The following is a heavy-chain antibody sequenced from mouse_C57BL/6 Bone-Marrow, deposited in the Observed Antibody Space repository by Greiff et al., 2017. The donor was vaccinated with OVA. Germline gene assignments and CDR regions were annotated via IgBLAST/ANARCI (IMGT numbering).Heavy chain of an antibody. CDR3: ARDPPPYYYGSSPWFAY. CDR1: GFTFSSYA. D-gene: IGHD1-1*01. V-gene: IGHV5-4*01. J-gene: IGHJ3*01. CDR2: ISDGGSYT. Sequence: EVKLVESGGGLVKPGGSLKLSCAASGFTFSSYAMSWVRQTPEKRLEWVATISDGGSYTYYPDNVKGRFTISRDNATNNLYLPMSQLKSEDTAMYYCARDPPPYYYGSSPWFAYWGQGTLVTVSA.